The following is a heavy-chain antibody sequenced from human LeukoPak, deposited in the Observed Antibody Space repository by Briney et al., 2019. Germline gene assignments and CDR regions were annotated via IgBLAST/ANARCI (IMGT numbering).Heavy chain of an antibody. Sequence: RSSETLSLTCTVSGGSVSSSSYCWGWIRQPPGKGLEWIGSIYYSGSTYYNPSLKSRVTISVDTSKNQFSLKLSSVTAADTAVYYCASYYYDSSGFIGFDYWGQGTLVTVSS. CDR3: ASYYYDSSGFIGFDY. CDR2: IYYSGST. J-gene: IGHJ4*02. CDR1: GGSVSSSSYC. D-gene: IGHD3-22*01. V-gene: IGHV4-39*07.